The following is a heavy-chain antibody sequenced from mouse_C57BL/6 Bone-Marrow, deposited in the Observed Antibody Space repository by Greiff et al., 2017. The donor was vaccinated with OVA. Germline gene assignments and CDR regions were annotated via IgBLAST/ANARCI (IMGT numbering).Heavy chain of an antibody. J-gene: IGHJ2*01. CDR3: ARGDSPPDY. CDR2: ISYDGSN. CDR1: GYSITSGYS. D-gene: IGHD2-12*01. Sequence: ESGPGLVKPSQSLSLTCSVTGYSITSGYSWNWIRQFPGNKLEWMGYISYDGSNNYNPSLKNRISITRDTSKNQFFLKLNSVTTEDTATYYCARGDSPPDYWGQGTTLTVSS. V-gene: IGHV3-6*01.